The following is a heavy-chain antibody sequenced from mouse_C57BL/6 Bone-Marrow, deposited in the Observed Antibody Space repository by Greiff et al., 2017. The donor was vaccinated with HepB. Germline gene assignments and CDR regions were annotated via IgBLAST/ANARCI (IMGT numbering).Heavy chain of an antibody. J-gene: IGHJ2*01. D-gene: IGHD2-12*01. CDR2: IYPGSGNT. V-gene: IGHV1-66*01. CDR3: ARWGDYAAYYNINFDY. Sequence: LQESGPELVKPGASVKISCKASGYSFTSYYIHWVKQRPGQGLEWIGWIYPGSGNTKYNEKFKGKATLTADTSSSTAYMQLSSLTSEDSAVYYCARWGDYAAYYNINFDYWGQGTTLTVSS. CDR1: GYSFTSYY.